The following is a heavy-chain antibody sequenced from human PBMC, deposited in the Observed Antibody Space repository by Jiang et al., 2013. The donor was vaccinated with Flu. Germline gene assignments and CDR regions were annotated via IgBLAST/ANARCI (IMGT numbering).Heavy chain of an antibody. D-gene: IGHD3-16*02. Sequence: VQLVESGGGLVQPGGSLRLSCAASGFTFSSYAMSWVRQAPGKGLEWVSAISGSGGSTYYADSVKGRFTISRDNSKNTLYLQMNSLRAEDTAVYYCAKDDYVWGSYRPALNFDYVGPGNPGHRLL. CDR1: GFTFSSYA. J-gene: IGHJ4*02. CDR2: ISGSGGST. CDR3: AKDDYVWGSYRPALNFDY. V-gene: IGHV3-23*04.